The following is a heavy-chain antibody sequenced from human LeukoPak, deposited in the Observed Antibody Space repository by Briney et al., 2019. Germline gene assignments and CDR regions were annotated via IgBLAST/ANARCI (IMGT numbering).Heavy chain of an antibody. V-gene: IGHV3-30-3*01. Sequence: GGSLRLSCAASGFTFSSYAMHWVRQAPGKGPEWVAVISYDGSNKYYADSVKGRFTISRDNSKNTLYLQMNSLRAEDTAVYYCLTPIYSSGANTFDYWGQGTLVTVSS. CDR2: ISYDGSNK. D-gene: IGHD3-22*01. CDR1: GFTFSSYA. CDR3: LTPIYSSGANTFDY. J-gene: IGHJ4*02.